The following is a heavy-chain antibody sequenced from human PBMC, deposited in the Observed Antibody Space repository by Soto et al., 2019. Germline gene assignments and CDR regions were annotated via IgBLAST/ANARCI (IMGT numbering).Heavy chain of an antibody. Sequence: EVRLAEAGGGFVQPGGSLRVSCSGSGFIFSRFWMHWVRQCPGKGLEWVSRINGDGASLAYADSVKGRFSNSRANVKNTLHLQMKSLGADDTAVYFFAREGSLGLDVCGRGTTVTVSS. D-gene: IGHD3-10*01. J-gene: IGHJ6*02. CDR3: AREGSLGLDV. V-gene: IGHV3-74*03. CDR2: INGDGASL. CDR1: GFIFSRFW.